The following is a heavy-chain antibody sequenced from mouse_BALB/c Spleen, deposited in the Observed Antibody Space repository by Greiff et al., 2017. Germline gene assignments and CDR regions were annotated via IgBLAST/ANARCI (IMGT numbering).Heavy chain of an antibody. D-gene: IGHD2-4*01. CDR2: ISSGSSTI. J-gene: IGHJ4*01. CDR1: GFTFSSFG. CDR3: ASNYDYGDYAMDD. V-gene: IGHV5-17*02. Sequence: EVKLQESGGGLVQPGGSRKLSCAASGFTFSSFGMHWVRQAPEKGLEWVAYISSGSSTIYYADTVKGRFTISRDNPKNTLFLQMTSLRSEDTAMYYCASNYDYGDYAMDDWGQGTSVTVSS.